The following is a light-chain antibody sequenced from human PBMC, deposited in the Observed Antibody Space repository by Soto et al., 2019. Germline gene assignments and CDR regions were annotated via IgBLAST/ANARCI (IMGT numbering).Light chain of an antibody. Sequence: QSALTQPASVSGSPGQSITISCTGTSSDVGGYNFVSWYQQHPGKAPKVMIYDVSNRPSGVSNRFSGSKSGNTASLTISGLQAEDGADYYCTSYTPSDTVVFGGGTKLTFL. CDR2: DVS. J-gene: IGLJ2*01. CDR1: SSDVGGYNF. CDR3: TSYTPSDTVV. V-gene: IGLV2-14*03.